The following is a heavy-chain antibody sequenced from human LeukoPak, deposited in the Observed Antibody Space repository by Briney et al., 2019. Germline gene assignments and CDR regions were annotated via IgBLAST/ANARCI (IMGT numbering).Heavy chain of an antibody. CDR3: AGHGGLAFDY. D-gene: IGHD2-15*01. Sequence: PPETLSLTCTVSGGSISSYYWSWIRQPPGKGLEWIGYIYYSGSTNYNPSLKSRVTISVDTSKNQFSLKLSSVTAADTAVYYCAGHGGLAFDYWGQGTLVTVSS. J-gene: IGHJ4*02. V-gene: IGHV4-59*01. CDR1: GGSISSYY. CDR2: IYYSGST.